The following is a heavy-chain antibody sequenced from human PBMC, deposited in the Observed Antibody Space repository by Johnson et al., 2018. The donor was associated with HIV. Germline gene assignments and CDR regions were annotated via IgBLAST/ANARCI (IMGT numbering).Heavy chain of an antibody. CDR3: GRRDRGSWSFDL. J-gene: IGHJ3*01. CDR1: GFTFSSYA. Sequence: QVQLVESGGGVVQPGRSLRLSCAASGFTFSSYAMSCVRQAPGKGLEWVAVISYDGSNKYYADSVTGRFTISRDNSKNTLYLQMNSLRAEDTAVYYCGRRDRGSWSFDLWGQGRMVTVSS. V-gene: IGHV3-30-3*01. CDR2: ISYDGSNK. D-gene: IGHD1-26*01.